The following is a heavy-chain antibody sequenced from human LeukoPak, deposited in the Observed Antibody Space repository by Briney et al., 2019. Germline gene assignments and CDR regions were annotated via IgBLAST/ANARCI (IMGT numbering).Heavy chain of an antibody. CDR1: GFTFSSYA. CDR2: ISGSGGST. CDR3: AKQVGSLHSGWYCD. V-gene: IGHV3-23*01. D-gene: IGHD6-19*01. Sequence: PGGSLRLSCAASGFTFSSYAMSWVRQAPGKGLEWVSAISGSGGSTYYADSVKGRFTISRDNSKNTLYLQMNSLRAEDTAVYYCAKQVGSLHSGWYCDWGQGTLVTVSS. J-gene: IGHJ4*02.